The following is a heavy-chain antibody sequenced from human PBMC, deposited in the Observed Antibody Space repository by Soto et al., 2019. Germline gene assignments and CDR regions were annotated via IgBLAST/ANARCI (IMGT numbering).Heavy chain of an antibody. V-gene: IGHV1-69*01. D-gene: IGHD6-13*01. J-gene: IGHJ5*02. CDR2: IIPIFGTA. CDR3: ARDYGGSSWDVWFDP. Sequence: QVQLVQSGAEVKKPGSSVKVSCKASGGTFSSYAISWVRQAPVQWLEWMGGIIPIFGTANYAQKFQGRVTITADESTSTAYMELRSLRSEETAVYYCARDYGGSSWDVWFDPWGQGTLVTVSS. CDR1: GGTFSSYA.